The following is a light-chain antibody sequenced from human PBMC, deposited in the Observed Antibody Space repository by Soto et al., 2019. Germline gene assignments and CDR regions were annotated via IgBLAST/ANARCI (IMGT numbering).Light chain of an antibody. V-gene: IGLV2-14*01. J-gene: IGLJ2*01. CDR1: SSDVGGYNY. CDR3: SSYTSSSLVV. Sequence: HSALTQPASVSGSPGQSITISCTGTSSDVGGYNYVSWYQQHPGKAPKLMIYDVSNRPSGVSNRFSGSKSSNTASLTISGLQAEDEADYYCSSYTSSSLVVFGGGTKLTVL. CDR2: DVS.